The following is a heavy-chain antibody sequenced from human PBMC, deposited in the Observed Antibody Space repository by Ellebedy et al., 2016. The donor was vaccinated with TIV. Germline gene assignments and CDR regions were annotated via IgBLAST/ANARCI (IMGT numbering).Heavy chain of an antibody. D-gene: IGHD1-26*01. V-gene: IGHV4-39*01. CDR1: GFTLSSYSMN. Sequence: ESLKISXAASGFTLSSYSMNWVRQPPGKGLEWIGTISFTENASYNPSLEGRLTISVDTSKNQLSLRVTSVTAADTAVYYCARLLPTGVGGRGYFDSWGQGILVTVSS. CDR2: ISFTENA. CDR3: ARLLPTGVGGRGYFDS. J-gene: IGHJ4*02.